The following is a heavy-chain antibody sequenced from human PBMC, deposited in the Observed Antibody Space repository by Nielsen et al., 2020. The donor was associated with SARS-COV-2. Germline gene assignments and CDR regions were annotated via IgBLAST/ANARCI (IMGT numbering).Heavy chain of an antibody. D-gene: IGHD4-23*01. Sequence: KVSCKGSGYSFTSYWIGWVRQMPGKGLEWMGIIYPGDSDTRYSPSVQGQVTISADKSISTAYLQWSSLKASDTAMYYCASGADYAAYGGDPDYGMDVWGQGTTVTVSS. CDR1: GYSFTSYW. CDR2: IYPGDSDT. V-gene: IGHV5-51*01. J-gene: IGHJ6*02. CDR3: ASGADYAAYGGDPDYGMDV.